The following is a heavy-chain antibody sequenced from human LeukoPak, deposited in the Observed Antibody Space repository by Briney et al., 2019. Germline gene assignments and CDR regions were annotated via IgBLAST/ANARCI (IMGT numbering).Heavy chain of an antibody. J-gene: IGHJ3*02. V-gene: IGHV1-58*01. CDR1: GFTFTSSA. CDR3: AAAGLGLPLEAESDAFDI. Sequence: SVKVSCKASGFTFTSSAVQWVRQARGQRLEWIGWIVVGSGNTNYAQKFQERVTITRDMSTSTAYMELSSLRSEDTAVYYCAAAGLGLPLEAESDAFDIWGQGTMVTVSS. CDR2: IVVGSGNT. D-gene: IGHD6-19*01.